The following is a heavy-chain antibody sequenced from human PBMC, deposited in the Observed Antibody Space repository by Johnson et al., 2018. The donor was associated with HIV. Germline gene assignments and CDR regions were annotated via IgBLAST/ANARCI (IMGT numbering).Heavy chain of an antibody. V-gene: IGHV3-74*02. CDR1: GFTFSSYW. CDR3: ARAYSYGAFDI. D-gene: IGHD5-18*01. Sequence: VLLVESGGGLVQPGVSLRLSCAASGFTFSSYWMHWVRQAPGKGLVWVSRINSDGSSTSYADSVKGRFTISRDNSKNTLYLQMNSLRADDTAVYYCARAYSYGAFDIWGQGTRVTVSS. CDR2: INSDGSST. J-gene: IGHJ3*02.